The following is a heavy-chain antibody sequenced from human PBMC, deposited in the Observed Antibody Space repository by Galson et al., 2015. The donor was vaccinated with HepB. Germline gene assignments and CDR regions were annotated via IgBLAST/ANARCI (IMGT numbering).Heavy chain of an antibody. D-gene: IGHD3-10*01. Sequence: SVKVSCKASGYSFTRYGISWVRQAPGQGLEWMGWISAYNGNTKYAQLLQGRVTMTTDTSTSTAYMELRSLRTDDTAVYYCARDTLIRGAITRVDYWGQGTLVTVPS. J-gene: IGHJ4*02. V-gene: IGHV1-18*01. CDR3: ARDTLIRGAITRVDY. CDR1: GYSFTRYG. CDR2: ISAYNGNT.